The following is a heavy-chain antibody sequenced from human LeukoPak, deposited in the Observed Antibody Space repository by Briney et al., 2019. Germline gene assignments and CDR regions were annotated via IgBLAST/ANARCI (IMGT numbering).Heavy chain of an antibody. Sequence: GGSLRLSCAASGFTFSSYSMNWVRQAPGKGLEWVSAISSSSSYIYYADSVKGRSTISRDNAKNSLYLQMNSLRAEDTAVYYCAREGYDSSGYYIYYFDYWGQGTLVTVSS. CDR3: AREGYDSSGYYIYYFDY. CDR2: ISSSSSYI. V-gene: IGHV3-21*01. J-gene: IGHJ4*02. D-gene: IGHD3-22*01. CDR1: GFTFSSYS.